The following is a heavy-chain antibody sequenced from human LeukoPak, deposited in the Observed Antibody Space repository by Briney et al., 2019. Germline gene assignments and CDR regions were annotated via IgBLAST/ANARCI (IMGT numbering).Heavy chain of an antibody. CDR2: FNPEDGET. CDR1: GYTLTELS. V-gene: IGHV1-24*01. CDR3: ATALAAAGTIYYYYGMDV. J-gene: IGHJ6*02. D-gene: IGHD6-13*01. Sequence: ASVKVSCKVSGYTLTELSMHWVRQAPGKGLEWMGGFNPEDGETIYAQKFQGRVTMTEDTSTDTAYMGLSSLRSEDTAVYYCATALAAAGTIYYYYGMDVWGQGTTVTVSS.